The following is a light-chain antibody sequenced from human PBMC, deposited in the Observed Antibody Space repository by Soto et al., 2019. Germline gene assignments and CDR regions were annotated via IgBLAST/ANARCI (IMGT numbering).Light chain of an antibody. V-gene: IGKV3-20*01. CDR3: QQYGSSLGVT. J-gene: IGKJ4*01. Sequence: EISFHKSPATLSLSPGARSALSCRASQSVSSSYLAWYQQKPGQAPRLLIYGASSRATGIPDRFSGSGSGTDFTLTISRLEPEDFAVYYCQQYGSSLGVTFGGGTKVDIK. CDR2: GAS. CDR1: QSVSSSY.